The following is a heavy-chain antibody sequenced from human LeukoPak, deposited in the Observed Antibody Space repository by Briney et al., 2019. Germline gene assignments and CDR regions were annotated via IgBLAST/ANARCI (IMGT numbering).Heavy chain of an antibody. Sequence: PGRSLRLSCGASGFTFRGYTMHWVRQAPGEGLQWVAVISWDGNKKFYADSVEGRFTISRDNSKNTLSLQMNSLRLEDTALYYCAREGGNSTSWGYFDYWGQGTLVTVSS. V-gene: IGHV3-30*04. CDR3: AREGGNSTSWGYFDY. CDR1: GFTFRGYT. CDR2: ISWDGNKK. D-gene: IGHD6-13*01. J-gene: IGHJ4*02.